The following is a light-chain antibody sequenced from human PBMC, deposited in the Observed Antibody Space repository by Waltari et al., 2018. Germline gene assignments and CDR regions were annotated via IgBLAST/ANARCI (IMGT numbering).Light chain of an antibody. J-gene: IGKJ1*01. CDR1: QSISKY. V-gene: IGKV3-20*01. CDR3: QKYESLPAT. CDR2: HAS. Sequence: EIVLTQSPGTLSLSPGERATLSCRASQSISKYLSWYQQKPGQAPRLLICHASTRSTGIPDRFRGSGSGTDFSLIISRLEPEDFVVYYCQKYESLPATFGQGTKVEIK.